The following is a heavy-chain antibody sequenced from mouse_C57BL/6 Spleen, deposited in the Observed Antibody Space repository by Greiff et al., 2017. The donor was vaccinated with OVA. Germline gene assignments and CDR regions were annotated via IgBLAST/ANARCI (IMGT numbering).Heavy chain of an antibody. V-gene: IGHV6-6*01. CDR3: TRQDDSHYFDY. Sequence: DVKLQESGGGLVQPGGSMKLSCAASGFTLSDAWMDWVRQSPEKGLEWVAEIRNKANNHATYYAESVKGRFTISRDDSKSSVYLQMNSLRAEDTGIYYCTRQDDSHYFDYWGQGTTLTVFS. CDR2: IRNKANNHAT. J-gene: IGHJ2*01. CDR1: GFTLSDAW. D-gene: IGHD2-12*01.